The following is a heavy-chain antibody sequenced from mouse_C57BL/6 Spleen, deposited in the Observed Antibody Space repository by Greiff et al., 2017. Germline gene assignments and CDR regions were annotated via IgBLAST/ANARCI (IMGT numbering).Heavy chain of an antibody. CDR1: GYTFTSYW. CDR3: ARKDDGSSYEWYFDV. CDR2: IDPSDSYT. D-gene: IGHD1-1*01. J-gene: IGHJ1*03. V-gene: IGHV1-69*01. Sequence: QVQLQQPGAELVMPGASVKLSCKASGYTFTSYWMHWVKQRPGQGLEWIGEIDPSDSYTNYNQKFKGKSTWTVDKSSSTAYMQLSSLTSEDSAVYYCARKDDGSSYEWYFDVWGTGTTVTVSS.